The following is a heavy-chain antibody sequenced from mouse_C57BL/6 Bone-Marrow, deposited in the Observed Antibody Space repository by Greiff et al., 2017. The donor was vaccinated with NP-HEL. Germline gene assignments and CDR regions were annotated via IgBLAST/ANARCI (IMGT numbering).Heavy chain of an antibody. CDR2: ISSGGSYT. CDR1: GFTFCSYG. V-gene: IGHV5-6*02. Sequence: EVKLMESGGDLVKPGGSLKLSCAASGFTFCSYGMSWVRQTPDKRLVWVATISSGGSYTYYPDSVKGRFPISRDNAKNTLYLQMSSLKSEDTAMYYCARRVWFAYWGQGTLVTVSA. J-gene: IGHJ3*01. CDR3: ARRVWFAY.